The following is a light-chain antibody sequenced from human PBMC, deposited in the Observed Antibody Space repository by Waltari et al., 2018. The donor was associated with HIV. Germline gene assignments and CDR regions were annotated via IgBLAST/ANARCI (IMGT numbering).Light chain of an antibody. CDR3: AAWDDSLNGVV. V-gene: IGLV1-44*01. CDR2: SNN. CDR1: SSNIGSTT. J-gene: IGLJ2*01. Sequence: QSVLTQPPSASGTPGQRVTISCSGSSSNIGSTTVNWYQQLPGTAPKPLIYSNNQRPSGVPDRFSGSKSGTSASLAISGRQSEDEADYYCAAWDDSLNGVVFGGGTKLTVL.